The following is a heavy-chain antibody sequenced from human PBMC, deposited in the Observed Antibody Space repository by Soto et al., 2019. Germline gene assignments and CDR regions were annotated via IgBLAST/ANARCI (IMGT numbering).Heavy chain of an antibody. D-gene: IGHD6-6*01. Sequence: QVQLQESGPGLVKPSETLSLTCTVSGGSISSYYWSWIRQPPGKGLEWIGYIYYSGSTNYNPSLNSRFTISVDTSKNQFSLKLSSVTDADTAVYYCARHIAAPGYYYGMDVWGQGTTVTVSS. J-gene: IGHJ6*02. CDR2: IYYSGST. CDR1: GGSISSYY. CDR3: ARHIAAPGYYYGMDV. V-gene: IGHV4-59*01.